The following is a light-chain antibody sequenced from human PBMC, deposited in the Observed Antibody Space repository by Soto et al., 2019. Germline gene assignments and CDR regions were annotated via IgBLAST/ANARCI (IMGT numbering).Light chain of an antibody. CDR3: QQCASSPLT. CDR1: QSVSSSY. J-gene: IGKJ4*01. CDR2: DAS. V-gene: IGKV3-20*01. Sequence: EIELTQSPGTLSLSPGERATLSCRASQSVSSSYLAWYQQKPGQAPRLLIYDASSRATGIPDRFSGSGSGTDFTLTISRLQPEDFAVYYCQQCASSPLTFGGRTKVDI.